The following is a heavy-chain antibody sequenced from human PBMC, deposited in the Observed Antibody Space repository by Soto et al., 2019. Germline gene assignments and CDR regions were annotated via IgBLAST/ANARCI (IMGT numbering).Heavy chain of an antibody. V-gene: IGHV3-74*01. CDR2: INGDASTI. Sequence: GGSLRLCCAASGFTFSPFWMHWVRQAPGKGLVWVSHINGDASTIVYADSVKGRFTISRDNAKNTLYLQMNSLRAEDTAVYYCARKPTPLDYWGQGTLVTVSS. J-gene: IGHJ4*02. CDR1: GFTFSPFW. CDR3: ARKPTPLDY.